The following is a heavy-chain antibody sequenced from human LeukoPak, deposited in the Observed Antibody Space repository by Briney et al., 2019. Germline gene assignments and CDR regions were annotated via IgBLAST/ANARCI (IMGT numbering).Heavy chain of an antibody. CDR3: ARHMGSGYYFSLVH. CDR2: INWNGGST. J-gene: IGHJ4*02. V-gene: IGHV3-20*04. CDR1: GFTFDDYG. D-gene: IGHD3-22*01. Sequence: GGSLRLSCAASGFTFDDYGMSWVRQAPGKGLEWVSGINWNGGSTAYADSVRGRFTISRDNAKNSLYLQMNSLRAEDTALYYCARHMGSGYYFSLVHWGQGALVTVSS.